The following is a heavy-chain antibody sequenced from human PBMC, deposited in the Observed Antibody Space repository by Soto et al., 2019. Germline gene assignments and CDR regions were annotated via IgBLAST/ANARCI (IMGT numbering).Heavy chain of an antibody. Sequence: SRPTLVNPTETLTLTCTVSGFSLSNARMGVSWIRQPPGKALEWLAHIFSNHEKSYRTSVRSRLTISKDTSKRQVVLTRPNMDPVDTATYYCARVHYYDFWSGNWFDPWVQGTLVTVSS. V-gene: IGHV2-26*01. CDR2: IFSNHEK. J-gene: IGHJ5*02. D-gene: IGHD3-3*01. CDR3: ARVHYYDFWSGNWFDP. CDR1: GFSLSNARMG.